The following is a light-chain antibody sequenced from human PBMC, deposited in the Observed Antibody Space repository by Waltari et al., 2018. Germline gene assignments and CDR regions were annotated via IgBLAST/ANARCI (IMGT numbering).Light chain of an antibody. CDR2: KAS. V-gene: IGKV1-5*03. CDR1: QRISRW. J-gene: IGKJ2*01. CDR3: QQYNSYPYT. Sequence: TCRASQRISRWLALYQQETGKAPKLLIYKASSLETGVPSRFSGSESGTEFTLTISSLQSDDFATYYCQQYNSYPYTFGQGTKLEIK.